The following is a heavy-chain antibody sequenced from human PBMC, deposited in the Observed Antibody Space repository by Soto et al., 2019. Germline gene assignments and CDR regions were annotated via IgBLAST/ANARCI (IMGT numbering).Heavy chain of an antibody. CDR1: GGTFSSHA. D-gene: IGHD3-22*01. CDR2: IIPFFKAT. J-gene: IGHJ6*02. Sequence: QVQLVQSGAEVKQPESSVRVSCKASGGTFSSHAFSWVRQAPGQGLEWMGVIIPFFKATNYARKFQGRVTITADDSTSTAYMYLYSLSSEDTAVYYCATDVPLNYYDGTYSYYAMDVWGQGTTVTVSS. CDR3: ATDVPLNYYDGTYSYYAMDV. V-gene: IGHV1-69*01.